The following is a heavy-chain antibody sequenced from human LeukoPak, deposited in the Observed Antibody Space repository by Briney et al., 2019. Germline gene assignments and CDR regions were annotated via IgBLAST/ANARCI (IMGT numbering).Heavy chain of an antibody. CDR2: IYSGGNT. CDR3: ARDHAYSYGFSYYFHS. D-gene: IGHD5-18*01. J-gene: IGHJ4*02. CDR1: GFSVSSSY. Sequence: PGGSLRLSCAASGFSVSSSYMGWVRQAPGKGLEWVSVIYSGGNTFYADPVKGRFTISRDNSKNMLYLQMNSLRPEDTAVYYCARDHAYSYGFSYYFHSWGQGTLVTVSS. V-gene: IGHV3-66*01.